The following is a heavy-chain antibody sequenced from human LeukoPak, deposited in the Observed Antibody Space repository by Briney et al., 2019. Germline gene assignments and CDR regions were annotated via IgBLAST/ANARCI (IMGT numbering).Heavy chain of an antibody. J-gene: IGHJ4*02. CDR3: AAGGFGAGDYGGGY. V-gene: IGHV1-69*06. D-gene: IGHD4-23*01. CDR2: IIPIFGTA. Sequence: ASVKVSCKASGGTFSSYAISWVRQAPGQGLEWMGGIIPIFGTANYAQKFQGRVTITADKSTSTAYMELSSLRSEDTAVYYCAAGGFGAGDYGGGYWGQGTLVTVSS. CDR1: GGTFSSYA.